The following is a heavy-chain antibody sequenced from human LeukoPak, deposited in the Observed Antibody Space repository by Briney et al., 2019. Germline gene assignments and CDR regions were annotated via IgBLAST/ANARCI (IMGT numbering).Heavy chain of an antibody. V-gene: IGHV1-18*01. D-gene: IGHD6-19*01. CDR3: ARGGTSGWRTPNDDY. CDR2: ISAYNGYT. Sequence: ASVKVSCKASGYSSPSYGISWVRQAPGQGLEWMGWISAYNGYTNYAQKLQGRVTMTTDTSTNTVYMELRSLRSDDTAVYYCARGGTSGWRTPNDDYWGQGTLVTVSS. J-gene: IGHJ4*02. CDR1: GYSSPSYG.